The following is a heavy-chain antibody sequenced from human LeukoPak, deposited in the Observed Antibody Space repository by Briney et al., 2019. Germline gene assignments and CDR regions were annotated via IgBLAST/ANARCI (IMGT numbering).Heavy chain of an antibody. Sequence: PGGSLRLSCAASGFTVSSNYMSWVGQAPGKGLEWVSVIYSGGSTYYADSVKGRFTISRDNSKNTLYLQMNSLRAEDTAVYYCARDQGYDSSGYQRRDAFDIWGQGTMVTVSS. CDR1: GFTVSSNY. CDR3: ARDQGYDSSGYQRRDAFDI. CDR2: IYSGGST. V-gene: IGHV3-53*01. J-gene: IGHJ3*02. D-gene: IGHD3-22*01.